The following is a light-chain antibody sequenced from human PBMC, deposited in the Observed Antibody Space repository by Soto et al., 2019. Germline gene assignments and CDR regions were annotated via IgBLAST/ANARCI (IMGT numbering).Light chain of an antibody. J-gene: IGLJ2*01. V-gene: IGLV7-43*01. CDR2: STN. CDR3: LLYYGGQLGV. Sequence: QAVVTQEPSLTVSPGGTVTLTCASSTGAVTTGYYPNWFQQKPGQAPRALTDSTNNKYSWTPARFSGSLLGGKAALTLSGVQPEDEADYYCLLYYGGQLGVFGGGTKLTVL. CDR1: TGAVTTGYY.